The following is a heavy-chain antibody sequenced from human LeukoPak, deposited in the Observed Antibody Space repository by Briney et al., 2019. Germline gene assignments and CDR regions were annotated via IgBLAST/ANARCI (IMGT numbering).Heavy chain of an antibody. D-gene: IGHD3-22*01. CDR2: ISYSGTT. Sequence: SETLSLTCTVSGGSINTYYWSWIRQPPGKGLEWIGYISYSGTTKYNPSLESRVTITIDTSKNRFSLKLSSVTAADTAVYYCAREGYDSNIYYKAGYWGQGTLVTVSS. CDR3: AREGYDSNIYYKAGY. CDR1: GGSINTYY. J-gene: IGHJ4*02. V-gene: IGHV4-59*01.